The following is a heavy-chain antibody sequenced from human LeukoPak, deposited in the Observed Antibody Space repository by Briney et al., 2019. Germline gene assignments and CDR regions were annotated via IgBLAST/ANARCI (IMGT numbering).Heavy chain of an antibody. CDR1: GGTFSSYA. V-gene: IGHV1-69*05. CDR3: ARSLYYYDSSGYYEGYYFDY. J-gene: IGHJ4*02. CDR2: IIPIFGTA. Sequence: ASVKVSCKASGGTFSSYAISWVRQAPGQGLEWMGGIIPIFGTANYAQKFQGRVMITTDESTSTAYMELSSLRSEDTAVYYCARSLYYYDSSGYYEGYYFDYWGQGTLVTVSS. D-gene: IGHD3-22*01.